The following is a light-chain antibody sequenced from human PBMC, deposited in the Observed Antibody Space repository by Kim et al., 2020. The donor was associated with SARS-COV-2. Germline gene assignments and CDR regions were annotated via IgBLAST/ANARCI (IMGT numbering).Light chain of an antibody. V-gene: IGKV1-27*01. CDR3: QKYNSAPWT. CDR1: QGINCD. CDR2: GAS. J-gene: IGKJ1*01. Sequence: DIQMTQSPSSLSASVGDGVTITCRASQGINCDLAWYQQRPGKVPKLLIYGASTLQSGVPSRFSGGGSGTDFTLTISGLQPEDVATYYCQKYNSAPWTFGQGTKLEI.